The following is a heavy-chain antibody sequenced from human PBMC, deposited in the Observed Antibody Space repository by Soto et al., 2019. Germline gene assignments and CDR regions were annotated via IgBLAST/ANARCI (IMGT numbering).Heavy chain of an antibody. V-gene: IGHV3-30*03. Sequence: PGGSLRLSFAASGFSFGSYGMEWVRLAPGKGLEWVAATTYDGGIKHYVDSVKGRFTISRDNSKNTLYLQMNSLRVEDTATYYCAGALENPYFYYGLNVWGQGTTVTVSS. D-gene: IGHD1-1*01. J-gene: IGHJ6*02. CDR1: GFSFGSYG. CDR2: TTYDGGIK. CDR3: AGALENPYFYYGLNV.